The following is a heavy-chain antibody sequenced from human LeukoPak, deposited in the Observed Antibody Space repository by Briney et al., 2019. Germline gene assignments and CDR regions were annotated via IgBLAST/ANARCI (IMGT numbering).Heavy chain of an antibody. CDR3: ARGVGSGYTDY. CDR1: GGSISNYY. D-gene: IGHD3-22*01. Sequence: PSETLSLTCTASGGSISNYYWTWIRQPPGKGLEWIGFISYSGNTNYNPSLKSRVTISLDTSTNQFSLKLISVTAADTAVYYCARGVGSGYTDYWGQGALVTVSS. CDR2: ISYSGNT. J-gene: IGHJ4*02. V-gene: IGHV4-59*01.